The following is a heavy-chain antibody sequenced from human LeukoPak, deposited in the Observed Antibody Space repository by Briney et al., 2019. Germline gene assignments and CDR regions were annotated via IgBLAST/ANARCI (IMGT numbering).Heavy chain of an antibody. CDR3: AGLLATIRVFDY. D-gene: IGHD5-12*01. CDR2: IYYSGST. J-gene: IGHJ4*02. CDR1: GGSISSSSYY. Sequence: SETLSLTCTVSGGSISSSSYYWGWIRQPPGKGLEWIGSIYYSGSTYYNPSLKSRVTISVDTSKNQFSLKLSSVTAADTAVYYCAGLLATIRVFDYWGQGTLVTVSS. V-gene: IGHV4-39*01.